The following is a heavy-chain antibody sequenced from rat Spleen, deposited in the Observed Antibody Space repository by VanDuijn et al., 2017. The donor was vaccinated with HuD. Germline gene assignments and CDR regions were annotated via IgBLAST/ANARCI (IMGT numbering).Heavy chain of an antibody. CDR2: IWGDGST. Sequence: QVQLKESGPGLVKPSETLSLTCTVSGFSLTSYHVSWVRQPPGKGLEWMGVIWGDGSTAYNSALKSRLSISRDTSKSQVFLKMSSLKTEDTATYYCVRANRESYAHFDHWGQGVMVTVSS. J-gene: IGHJ2*01. V-gene: IGHV2-32*01. CDR1: GFSLTSYH. CDR3: VRANRESYAHFDH. D-gene: IGHD1-12*01.